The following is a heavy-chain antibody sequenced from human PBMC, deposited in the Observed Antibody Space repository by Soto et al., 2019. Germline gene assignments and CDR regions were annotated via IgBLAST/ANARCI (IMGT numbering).Heavy chain of an antibody. V-gene: IGHV3-53*01. J-gene: IGHJ4*02. Sequence: EVQLVESGGGLIQPGGSLRLSCAVSGFTVSNNYMSWVRQAPGKGLEGVSVIYSGGYTAYGDSVKGRFTISRDNSKNTIYLKMNSRGAEDTAVYCGASRAGGGGYWGQGTLVTVSS. D-gene: IGHD3-10*01. CDR2: IYSGGYT. CDR3: ASRAGGGGY. CDR1: GFTVSNNY.